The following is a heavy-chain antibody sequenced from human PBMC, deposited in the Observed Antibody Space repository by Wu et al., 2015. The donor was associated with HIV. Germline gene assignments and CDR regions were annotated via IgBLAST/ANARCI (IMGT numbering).Heavy chain of an antibody. D-gene: IGHD3-22*01. Sequence: QVQLVQSGAEVKKPGASVKVSCKASGYTFTGYYMHWVRQAPGQGLEWMGWINPNSGGTNYAQKLQGRVTMTTDTSTSTAYMELRSLRSDDTAVYYCARVRFERSGYESLDYWGQGTLVTVSS. CDR3: ARVRFERSGYESLDY. V-gene: IGHV1-2*02. CDR1: GYTFTGYY. J-gene: IGHJ4*02. CDR2: INPNSGGT.